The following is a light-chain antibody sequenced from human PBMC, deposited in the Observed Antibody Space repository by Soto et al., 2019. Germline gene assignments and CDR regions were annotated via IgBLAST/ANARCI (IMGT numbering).Light chain of an antibody. CDR3: SSYTSSNTLVV. V-gene: IGLV2-14*01. Sequence: QSALTQPAPVSGSPGQSITISCTGTSNDVGGYNYVSWYQQHPGKAPQLMIFDVSNRPSGVSNRFSGSKSGNTASLTISGLQAEDEADYYCSSYTSSNTLVVFGGGTKLTVL. J-gene: IGLJ3*02. CDR1: SNDVGGYNY. CDR2: DVS.